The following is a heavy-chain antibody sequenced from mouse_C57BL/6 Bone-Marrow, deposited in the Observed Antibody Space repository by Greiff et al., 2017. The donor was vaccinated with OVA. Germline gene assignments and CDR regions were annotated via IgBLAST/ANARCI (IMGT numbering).Heavy chain of an antibody. J-gene: IGHJ4*01. Sequence: VQLQQSGPGLVQPSPSLSITCTVSGFSLTSYGVHWVRQSPGKGLEWLGVIWSGGSTDYNAAFISRLSISKDNSKSQVFFKMNSLQADDTAIYYCARDRHYDYDGENAMDYWGQGTSVTVSS. D-gene: IGHD2-4*01. CDR1: GFSLTSYG. CDR2: IWSGGST. CDR3: ARDRHYDYDGENAMDY. V-gene: IGHV2-2*01.